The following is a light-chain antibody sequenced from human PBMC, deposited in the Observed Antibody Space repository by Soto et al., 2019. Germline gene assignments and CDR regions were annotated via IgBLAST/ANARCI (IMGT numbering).Light chain of an antibody. V-gene: IGKV3-15*01. CDR2: GAS. CDR3: QQYNKGTRT. Sequence: EIVMTQSASTLAVSPGERASLSCRASQDVXSNFGWYQQKPGQAPRVLXYGASTRATGSPARLSGSGSGTEFTRTISSLQSEDCAVYYCQQYNKGTRTFGGGTKVDIK. CDR1: QDVXSN. J-gene: IGKJ4*01.